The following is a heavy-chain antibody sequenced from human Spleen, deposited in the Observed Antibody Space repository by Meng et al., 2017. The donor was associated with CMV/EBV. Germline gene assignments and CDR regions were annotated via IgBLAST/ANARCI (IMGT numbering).Heavy chain of an antibody. Sequence: SVKVSCKASGGTFSSYTISWVRQAPGQGLEWMGRIIPILGIANYAQKFQGRVTITADKSTSTAYMELSSLRSEDTAVYYRAREDCSSTSCYTNYYYYYGMDVWGQGTTVTVSS. J-gene: IGHJ6*02. CDR3: AREDCSSTSCYTNYYYYYGMDV. D-gene: IGHD2-2*02. CDR1: GGTFSSYT. CDR2: IIPILGIA. V-gene: IGHV1-69*04.